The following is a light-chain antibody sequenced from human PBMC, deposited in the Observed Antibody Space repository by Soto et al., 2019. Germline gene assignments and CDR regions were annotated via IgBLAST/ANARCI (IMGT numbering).Light chain of an antibody. CDR2: GAS. CDR1: QIVSSN. V-gene: IGKV3-15*01. J-gene: IGKJ2*01. Sequence: EIVMTQSPATLSVSPGERATLSCSASQIVSSNLAWYQQKPGQAPRLLIYGASTRATGIPARFSGSGSGTEFTLTISSRQSEDFAVYYCQQYNNWSHTFGQGTKLEIK. CDR3: QQYNNWSHT.